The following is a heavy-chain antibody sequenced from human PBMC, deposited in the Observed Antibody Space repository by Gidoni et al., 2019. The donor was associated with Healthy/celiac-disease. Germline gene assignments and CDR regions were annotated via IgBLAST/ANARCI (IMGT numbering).Heavy chain of an antibody. Sequence: EVQLVESGGGLVQPGRSLRLSCAASGFTFDDSAMHWVRQAPGKGLEWVSGISWNSGSIGYADSVKGRFTISRDNAKNSLYLQMNSLRAEDTALYYCAKDINPIAVAGSDYYYYYGMDVWGQGTTVTVSS. CDR1: GFTFDDSA. CDR3: AKDINPIAVAGSDYYYYYGMDV. CDR2: ISWNSGSI. D-gene: IGHD6-19*01. V-gene: IGHV3-9*01. J-gene: IGHJ6*02.